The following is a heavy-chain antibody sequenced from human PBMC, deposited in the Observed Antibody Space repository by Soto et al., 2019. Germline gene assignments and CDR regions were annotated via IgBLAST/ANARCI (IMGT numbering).Heavy chain of an antibody. V-gene: IGHV1-18*01. D-gene: IGHD2-2*01. Sequence: QVQLMQSGAEVKKPGASVKVSCKASGYTFTSYGISWVRQAPGQGLEWMGWISTYNGNTNYAQKLQGRVTMTTDTSXSTAYMELRSLRSDDTAVYYCGRDLYQSVFYYGMDVWGQGTTVTVSS. CDR3: GRDLYQSVFYYGMDV. CDR2: ISTYNGNT. J-gene: IGHJ6*02. CDR1: GYTFTSYG.